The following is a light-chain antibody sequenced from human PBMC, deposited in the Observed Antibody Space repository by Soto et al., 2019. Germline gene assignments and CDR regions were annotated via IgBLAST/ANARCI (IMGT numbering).Light chain of an antibody. CDR1: QSVSNNY. CDR3: QQYGSSPLT. V-gene: IGKV3-20*01. CDR2: GAF. J-gene: IGKJ4*01. Sequence: EIVLTQSPGTLSLSPGERATLSCRASQSVSNNYLAWYQQKPGQAPRLLIYGAFCRATGIPDRFSGGGSGTDFTLTISRLEPEDFAVYYCQQYGSSPLTFGGGTKVEIK.